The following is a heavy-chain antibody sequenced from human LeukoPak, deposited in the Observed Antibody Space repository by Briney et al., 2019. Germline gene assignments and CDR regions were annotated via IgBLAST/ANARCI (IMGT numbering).Heavy chain of an antibody. CDR1: GGSISSGGYS. CDR3: ARVSASTDMVRGDFDY. J-gene: IGHJ4*02. Sequence: TLSLTCAVSGGSISSGGYSWSWIRQPPGKGLEWIGYIYHSGSTYYNPSLKSRVTISEDTSKNQFSLKLSSVTAADTAVYYCARVSASTDMVRGDFDYWGQGTLVTVSS. V-gene: IGHV4-30-2*01. D-gene: IGHD3-10*01. CDR2: IYHSGST.